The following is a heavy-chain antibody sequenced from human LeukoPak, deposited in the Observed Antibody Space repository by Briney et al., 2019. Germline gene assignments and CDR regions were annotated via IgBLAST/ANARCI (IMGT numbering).Heavy chain of an antibody. CDR2: ISGNGRIT. Sequence: QSGGSLRLSCVASGYTFSSYALGWVRQAPGKGLEWVSIISGNGRITYYADSVVKGRFTISRDSSKTTMYMQMDSLRVEDTAVYYCVRGGSQPITMHVFDYWGQGTLVTVSS. CDR3: VRGGSQPITMHVFDY. J-gene: IGHJ4*02. D-gene: IGHD3-10*01. V-gene: IGHV3-23*01. CDR1: GYTFSSYA.